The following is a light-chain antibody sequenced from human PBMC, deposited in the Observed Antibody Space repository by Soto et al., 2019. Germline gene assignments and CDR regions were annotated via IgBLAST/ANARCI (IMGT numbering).Light chain of an antibody. J-gene: IGKJ1*01. CDR2: DAS. CDR3: HQRSNWPCT. V-gene: IGKV3-11*01. CDR1: QSVXSD. Sequence: EIAVTQSAFTLSLSPGERATLSCGASQSVXSDFAWYKQKPGQAPRFLXYDASNRATGIPARLSGSGSGTDFTPTISSLEPEDFAVYYFHQRSNWPCTFGQGTKVDIK.